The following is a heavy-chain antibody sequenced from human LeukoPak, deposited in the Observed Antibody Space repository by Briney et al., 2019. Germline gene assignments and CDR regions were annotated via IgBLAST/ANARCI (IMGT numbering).Heavy chain of an antibody. CDR1: GGPISSSNW. V-gene: IGHV4-4*02. J-gene: IGHJ4*02. CDR2: IYHSGST. CDR3: ARVAYDSSGYYDY. Sequence: SGTLSLTCAVSGGPISSSNWWSWIRQPPGKGLEWIGEIYHSGSTNYNPSLKSRVTISVDTSKNQFSLKLSSVTAADTAVYYCARVAYDSSGYYDYWGQGTLVTVSS. D-gene: IGHD3-22*01.